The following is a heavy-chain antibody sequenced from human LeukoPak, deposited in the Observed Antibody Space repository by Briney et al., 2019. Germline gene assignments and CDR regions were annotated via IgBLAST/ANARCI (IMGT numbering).Heavy chain of an antibody. CDR3: ARASGSSAVPFDY. CDR2: IAPSSGTT. CDR1: GYTFTSNY. V-gene: IGHV1-46*01. Sequence: VASVKVSCKASGYTFTSNYMHWVRQAPGQGLEWMGVIAPSSGTTSYAQKFQGRVTMTRETSTSTLYMELSSLTSEDTAVYYCARASGSSAVPFDYWGQGTLVTVSS. J-gene: IGHJ4*02. D-gene: IGHD3-10*01.